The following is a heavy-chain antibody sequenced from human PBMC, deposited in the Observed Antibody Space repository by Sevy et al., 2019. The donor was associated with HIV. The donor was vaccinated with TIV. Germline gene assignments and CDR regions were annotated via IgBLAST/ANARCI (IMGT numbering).Heavy chain of an antibody. D-gene: IGHD1-26*01. V-gene: IGHV3-30-3*01. Sequence: GESLKISCAASGFTFSNYAMHWVRQAPGKGLEWVAVISYDGSNKYYADSVRGRFTISRDSSKNTLYLQMNILRPEDTAVYYCARDLEVYGGWEQTSQGMDVWGQGTTVTVSS. CDR1: GFTFSNYA. CDR2: ISYDGSNK. CDR3: ARDLEVYGGWEQTSQGMDV. J-gene: IGHJ6*02.